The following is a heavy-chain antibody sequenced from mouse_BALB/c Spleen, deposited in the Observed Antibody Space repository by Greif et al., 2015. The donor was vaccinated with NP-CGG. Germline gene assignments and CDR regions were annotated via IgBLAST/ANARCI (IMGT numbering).Heavy chain of an antibody. Sequence: EVNVVESGPELVKPGASVKISCKASGYSFTGYFMNWVMQSHGKSLEWMGRINPYNGDTFYNQKFKGKATLTVDKSSSTAHMGLRSLASEDSAVYYCARWGTGDYWGQGASVTVSS. D-gene: IGHD2-14*01. CDR2: INPYNGDT. CDR3: ARWGTGDY. V-gene: IGHV1-20*02. CDR1: GYSFTGYF. J-gene: IGHJ4*01.